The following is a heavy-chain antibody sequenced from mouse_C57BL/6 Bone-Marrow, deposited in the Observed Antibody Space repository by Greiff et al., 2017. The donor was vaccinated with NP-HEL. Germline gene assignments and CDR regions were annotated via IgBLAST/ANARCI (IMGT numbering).Heavy chain of an antibody. D-gene: IGHD2-2*01. Sequence: QVQLKQPGAELVKPGASVKVSCKASGYTFTSYWMHWVKQRPGQGLEWIGRIHPSDSDTNYNQKFKGKATLTVDKSSSTAYMQLSSLTSEDSAVYYCAIEGSYGYDWFAYWGQGTLVTVSA. CDR2: IHPSDSDT. J-gene: IGHJ3*01. CDR1: GYTFTSYW. CDR3: AIEGSYGYDWFAY. V-gene: IGHV1-74*01.